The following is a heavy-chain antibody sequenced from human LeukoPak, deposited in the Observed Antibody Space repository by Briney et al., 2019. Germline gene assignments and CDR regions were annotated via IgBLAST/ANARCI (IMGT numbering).Heavy chain of an antibody. V-gene: IGHV1-46*01. CDR1: GYSFTSHY. J-gene: IGHJ6*03. Sequence: ASVKVSCKASGYSFTSHYMHWVRQAPGQGLEWLGLINPSGSSTLYAQKFQGRVTMTRDMSTTTDYMELSSLRSEDTAVYYCARTDSSGYYPYYYYMDVWGKGTTVTVSS. CDR3: ARTDSSGYYPYYYYMDV. CDR2: INPSGSST. D-gene: IGHD3-22*01.